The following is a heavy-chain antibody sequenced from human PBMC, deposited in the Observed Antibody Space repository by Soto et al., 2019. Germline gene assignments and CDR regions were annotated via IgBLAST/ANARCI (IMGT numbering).Heavy chain of an antibody. CDR3: AREGPTPGRYRFVY. V-gene: IGHV3-33*01. CDR2: RWYDGSNK. CDR1: GFTFSSYG. J-gene: IGHJ4*02. D-gene: IGHD1-1*01. Sequence: QVQLVESGGGVVQPGRSLRLSCAASGFTFSSYGMHWVRQAPGKGLEWVAVRWYDGSNKYYADSVKGRFTISRDSSKNTLYLQMNSLRAEDTAVYYCAREGPTPGRYRFVYWGQGTLVTVSS.